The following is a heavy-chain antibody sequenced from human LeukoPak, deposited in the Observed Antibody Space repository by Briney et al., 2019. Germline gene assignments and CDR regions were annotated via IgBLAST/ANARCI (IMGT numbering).Heavy chain of an antibody. CDR1: GDIVSSYSAA. J-gene: IGHJ6*02. D-gene: IGHD3-22*01. Sequence: SQTVSLTCAFSGDIVSSYSAAWNWITQSPSRALEWLGRKYYRCKWYNDYAVSVKSRITINPDTSKNQFSLQLNSVTPEDTAVYYCAKDTTYYYDSNAMDVWGQGTTVTVSS. V-gene: IGHV6-1*01. CDR2: KYYRCKWYN. CDR3: AKDTTYYYDSNAMDV.